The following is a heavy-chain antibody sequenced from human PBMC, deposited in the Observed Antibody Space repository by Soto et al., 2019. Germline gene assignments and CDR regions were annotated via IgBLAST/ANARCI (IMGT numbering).Heavy chain of an antibody. J-gene: IGHJ4*01. V-gene: IGHV3-23*01. CDR3: AKPQWELLD. CDR2: ISVSGDTT. D-gene: IGHD1-26*01. Sequence: HPGESLRLSCATSGFTFSSFSMSWVRQAPGKGLEWVSAISVSGDTTFYADSVKGRFTIPRDSSKNTLYLQMNSLRADDTAVYYCAKPQWELLDWGHGILVTVSS. CDR1: GFTFSSFS.